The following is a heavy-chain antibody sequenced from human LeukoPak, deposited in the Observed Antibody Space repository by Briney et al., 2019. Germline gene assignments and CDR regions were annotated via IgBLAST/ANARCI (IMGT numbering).Heavy chain of an antibody. CDR2: ISGSGGST. CDR3: AKGPGKIAVAGIDY. D-gene: IGHD6-19*01. CDR1: GFTFSSYA. Sequence: GGSLRLSCAASGFTFSSYAMSWVRQAPGKGLEWVSAISGSGGSTYYADSVKGWFTISRDNSKNTLYLQMNSLRAEDTAVYYCAKGPGKIAVAGIDYWGQGTLVTVSS. V-gene: IGHV3-23*01. J-gene: IGHJ4*02.